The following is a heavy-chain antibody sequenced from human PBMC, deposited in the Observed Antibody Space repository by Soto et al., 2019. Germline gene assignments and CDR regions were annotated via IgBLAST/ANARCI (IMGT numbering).Heavy chain of an antibody. CDR2: IIPIFGTA. V-gene: IGHV1-69*01. CDR1: GGTFSSYA. CDR3: ARDDPPTATSLYGMDV. J-gene: IGHJ6*02. Sequence: QVQLVQSGAEVKKPGSSVKVSCKASGGTFSSYAISWVRRAPGQGLEWMGGIIPIFGTANYAQKFQGRVTITADESTSTAYMELSSLRSEDTAVYYCARDDPPTATSLYGMDVWGQGTTVTVSS. D-gene: IGHD2-15*01.